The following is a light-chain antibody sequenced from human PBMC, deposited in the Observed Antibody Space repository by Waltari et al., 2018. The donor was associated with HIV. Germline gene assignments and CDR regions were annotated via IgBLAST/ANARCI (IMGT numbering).Light chain of an antibody. Sequence: DIQMTQSPSSLSASVGDRVTITCRASQNIKNYLSWYQQKQGKAPKLLIYNVASLQSGVSSRFSGSGSGTDFTLAIDSLQPEDLATYYCQHNYSPPPTFGQGTKVEIK. CDR2: NVA. CDR1: QNIKNY. J-gene: IGKJ1*01. CDR3: QHNYSPPPT. V-gene: IGKV1-39*01.